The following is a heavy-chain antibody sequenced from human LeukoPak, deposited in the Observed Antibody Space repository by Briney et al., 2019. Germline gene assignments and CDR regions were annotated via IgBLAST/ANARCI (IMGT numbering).Heavy chain of an antibody. CDR1: GYTFTSYG. Sequence: ASVKVSCKASGYTFTSYGFSWVRQAPGQGLEWMGWISAYNGNTNYAQKLQGRVTMTTDTSTSTAYMELRSLRSDDTAVYYCARALGKTYGDYLGYWGQGTLVTVYS. V-gene: IGHV1-18*01. D-gene: IGHD4-17*01. J-gene: IGHJ4*02. CDR2: ISAYNGNT. CDR3: ARALGKTYGDYLGY.